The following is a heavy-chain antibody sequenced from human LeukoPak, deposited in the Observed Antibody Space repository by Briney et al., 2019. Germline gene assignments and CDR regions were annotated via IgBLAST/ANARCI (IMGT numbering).Heavy chain of an antibody. V-gene: IGHV4-31*03. Sequence: SQTLSLTCTVSGGSISSGGYYWSWIRQHPGKGLEWIGYIYYSGSTYYNPSLKSRVTISVDTSKNQFSLKLSSVTAADTAVYYCARGLVVPATPEFDYWGQGTLVTVSS. D-gene: IGHD2-2*01. CDR1: GGSISSGGYY. CDR2: IYYSGST. CDR3: ARGLVVPATPEFDY. J-gene: IGHJ4*02.